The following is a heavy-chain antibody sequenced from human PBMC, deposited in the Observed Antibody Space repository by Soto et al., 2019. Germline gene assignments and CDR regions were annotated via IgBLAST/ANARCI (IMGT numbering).Heavy chain of an antibody. CDR3: ARGPDSGEYGWFDP. D-gene: IGHD7-27*01. CDR2: IHHTRGT. CDR1: GGSFSAYD. V-gene: IGHV4-34*01. Sequence: QVQLQQWGAGLLKPSETLSLTCAVYGGSFSAYDWHWIRQPPGKGLEWIGDIHHTRGTTYNPSLSSRVIISLDTSKNQVSLKLRSVTAADTAVYYCARGPDSGEYGWFDPWGQGSLVTVSS. J-gene: IGHJ5*02.